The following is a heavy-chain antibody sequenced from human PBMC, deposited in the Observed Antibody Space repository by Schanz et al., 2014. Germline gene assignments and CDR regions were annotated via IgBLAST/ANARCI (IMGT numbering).Heavy chain of an antibody. CDR2: INPNSGET. D-gene: IGHD1-1*01. Sequence: QVQLVQSGAEVKKPGSSVTVSCKASGDTLSSYGISWVRQAPGQGLEWMGWINPNSGETNYEQKFKGRISMTRDTSTTTFYMELSSLTSDDTAVYFCARDVGRPGHFWYFDLWGRGTLVTVSS. CDR1: GDTLSSYG. J-gene: IGHJ2*01. V-gene: IGHV1-2*02. CDR3: ARDVGRPGHFWYFDL.